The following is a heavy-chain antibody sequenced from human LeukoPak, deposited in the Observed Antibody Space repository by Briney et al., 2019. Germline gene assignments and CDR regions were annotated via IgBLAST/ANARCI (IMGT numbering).Heavy chain of an antibody. D-gene: IGHD1-20*01. Sequence: SVKVSCKASGGTFSSYAISWVRQAPGHGLEWMGGIIPIFGTANYAQKFQGRVTITADESTSTAYMELSILRSEDTAVYYCAGGERVTGTEGYWGQGTLVTVSS. V-gene: IGHV1-69*13. CDR1: GGTFSSYA. J-gene: IGHJ4*02. CDR2: IIPIFGTA. CDR3: AGGERVTGTEGY.